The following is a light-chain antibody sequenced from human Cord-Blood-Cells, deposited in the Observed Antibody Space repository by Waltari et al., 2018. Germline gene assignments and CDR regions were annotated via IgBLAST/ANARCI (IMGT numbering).Light chain of an antibody. CDR1: SSDVGGYNY. CDR3: SSYTSNSTWV. CDR2: DVS. V-gene: IGLV2-14*03. J-gene: IGLJ3*02. Sequence: QSALTQPASVSGSPGQSITISCTGTSSDVGGYNYVSWYQQHPGKAPKLTIYDVSNRPPGVSNRFSGSKSGNTASRTISGLQAKDEADYYCSSYTSNSTWVFGGGTKLTVL.